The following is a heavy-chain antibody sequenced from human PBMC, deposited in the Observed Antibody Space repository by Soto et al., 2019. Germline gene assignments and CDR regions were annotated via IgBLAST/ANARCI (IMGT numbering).Heavy chain of an antibody. D-gene: IGHD6-6*01. J-gene: IGHJ4*02. CDR3: ATTEYSRSFFDY. Sequence: SETLSLTCTVSGGSVSSGSYYWSWIRQPPGKGLEWIGYIYYSGSTNYNPSLKSRVTISVDTSKNQFSLKLSSVTAADTAVYYCATTEYSRSFFDYWGQGTLVTVSS. CDR1: GGSVSSGSYY. CDR2: IYYSGST. V-gene: IGHV4-61*01.